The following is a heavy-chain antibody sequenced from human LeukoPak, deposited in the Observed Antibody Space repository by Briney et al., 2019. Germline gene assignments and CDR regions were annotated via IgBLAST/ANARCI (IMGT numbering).Heavy chain of an antibody. CDR1: SGSFSAYY. D-gene: IGHD7-27*01. Sequence: SETLSFTCAVYSGSFSAYYWGWIRQPPGKGLEWIGTMYHSGSTNYNPSLKSRVTISVDTSKNQFSLKLSSVTAADTAVYFCARGFRGDNFDYWGQGTLVTVSS. CDR3: ARGFRGDNFDY. J-gene: IGHJ4*02. V-gene: IGHV4-34*01. CDR2: MYHSGST.